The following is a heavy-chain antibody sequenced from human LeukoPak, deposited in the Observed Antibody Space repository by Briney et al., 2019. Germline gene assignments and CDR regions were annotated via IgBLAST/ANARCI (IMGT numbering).Heavy chain of an antibody. J-gene: IGHJ4*02. V-gene: IGHV3-43*01. CDR3: AKDGKNYFDY. CDR2: ISWDGGST. CDR1: GFTLDHYT. Sequence: GGSLRLSCAASGFTLDHYTMHWVRQAPGKGLEWVSLISWDGGSTYYADSVKGRFTISRDNSKNSLSLQMNSLRAEDTALYYCAKDGKNYFDYWGQGTLVTVSS.